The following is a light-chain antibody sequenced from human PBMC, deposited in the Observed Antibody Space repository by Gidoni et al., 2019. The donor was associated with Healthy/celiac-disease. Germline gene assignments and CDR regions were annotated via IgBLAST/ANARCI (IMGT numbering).Light chain of an antibody. J-gene: IGKJ4*01. CDR2: DAS. Sequence: EIVLTQSPATLSLSPGERATLSCRASQSVSSYLAWYQQKPGQAPRLLIYDASNRATGIPARFSGSGSGTDFTLTISSLEPEDFAVYYCQQRSNWPLTFGGXTKVKIK. CDR3: QQRSNWPLT. CDR1: QSVSSY. V-gene: IGKV3-11*01.